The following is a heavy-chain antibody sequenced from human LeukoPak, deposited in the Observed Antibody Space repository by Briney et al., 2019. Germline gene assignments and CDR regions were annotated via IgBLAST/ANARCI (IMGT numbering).Heavy chain of an antibody. CDR3: AGVSDVYYYGIDV. J-gene: IGHJ6*02. CDR2: ISGSGGST. V-gene: IGHV3-23*01. D-gene: IGHD3-10*02. CDR1: GFTFSSYA. Sequence: GGSLRLSCAASGFTFSSYAMSWVRQAPGKGLEWVSAISGSGGSTYYADSVKGRFTISRDNSKNTLYLQMNSLRAEDTAVYYCAGVSDVYYYGIDVWGQGTTVTVSS.